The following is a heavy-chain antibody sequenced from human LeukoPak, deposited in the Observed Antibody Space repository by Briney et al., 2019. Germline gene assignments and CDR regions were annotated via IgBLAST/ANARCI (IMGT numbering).Heavy chain of an antibody. J-gene: IGHJ4*02. Sequence: PSETLSLTCTVSGGSISGYYWSWIRQPHGKGLEWIGYIDYSGYSSYSPSLKSRVTISLDTSKNQFSLSLRSVTAADTAVYFCARDRSDSSGYPSNLDCWGQGALVTVSS. D-gene: IGHD3-22*01. CDR1: GGSISGYY. V-gene: IGHV4-59*01. CDR2: IDYSGYS. CDR3: ARDRSDSSGYPSNLDC.